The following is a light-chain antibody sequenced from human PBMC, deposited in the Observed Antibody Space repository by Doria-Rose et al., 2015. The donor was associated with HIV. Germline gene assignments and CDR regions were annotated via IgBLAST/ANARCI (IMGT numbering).Light chain of an antibody. Sequence: SQSISSWLAWYQQKPGKAPNLLIYKASSLESGVPSRFSGSGSGTEFTLTISSLLTDGFASYYCQQYSSYLSFGQGTKLEIK. CDR1: QSISSW. V-gene: IGKV1-5*03. CDR2: KAS. CDR3: QQYSSYLS. J-gene: IGKJ2*01.